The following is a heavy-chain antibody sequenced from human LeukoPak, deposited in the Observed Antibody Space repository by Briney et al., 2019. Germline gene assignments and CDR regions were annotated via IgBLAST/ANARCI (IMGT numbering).Heavy chain of an antibody. J-gene: IGHJ4*02. V-gene: IGHV4-39*01. CDR1: GDSISSSSYY. D-gene: IGHD2-15*01. Sequence: PSETLSLTCTVSGDSISSSSYYWGWIRQPPGKGLEWIGSIYYSGSTYYNPSLKSRVTISVDTSKNQLSLKLIPVTAADTAVYYCARTLPSSYCSGGSCFSRPGYWGQGTLVTVSS. CDR2: IYYSGST. CDR3: ARTLPSSYCSGGSCFSRPGY.